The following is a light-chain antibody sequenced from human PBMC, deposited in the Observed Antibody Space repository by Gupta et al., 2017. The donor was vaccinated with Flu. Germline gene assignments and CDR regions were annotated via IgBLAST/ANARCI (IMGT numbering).Light chain of an antibody. CDR1: NIGTKS. Sequence: SYVLTQPPSVSVAPGQTASITCGGNNIGTKSVHWYQQRPGQAPVLVVYDDSDRPSGIPERFSGSNSGNTATLTISRVEAGDEADYCCQVWELTSDHYVFGTGTKVTVL. J-gene: IGLJ1*01. CDR2: DDS. CDR3: QVWELTSDHYV. V-gene: IGLV3-21*02.